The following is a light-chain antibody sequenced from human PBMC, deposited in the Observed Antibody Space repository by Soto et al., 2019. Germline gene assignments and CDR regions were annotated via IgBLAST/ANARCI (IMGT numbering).Light chain of an antibody. J-gene: IGKJ5*01. CDR2: GAS. CDR3: QQYRMSPNT. CDR1: QSVGIN. Sequence: EIVMAQSPDTLSVSPGERATLSCRASQSVGINLAWYQQKPGQAPRILIYGASTRATGIPDRFSGSGSGTDFSLTIRGLKPEDFAVYYCQQYRMSPNTFGQGTRLEIK. V-gene: IGKV3-20*01.